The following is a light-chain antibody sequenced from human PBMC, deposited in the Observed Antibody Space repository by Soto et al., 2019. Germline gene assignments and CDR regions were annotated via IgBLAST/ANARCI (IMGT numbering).Light chain of an antibody. Sequence: QSVLTQPASVSGSPGQSITISCSGTTSDVGGYNLVSWYQQHTAKAPELLIYEGTQRPSGVSSRSSGSKSGNTASLTISGLQAEDEADYYCCSYASSSSYVFGTGTKVTVL. CDR3: CSYASSSSYV. CDR2: EGT. V-gene: IGLV2-23*01. J-gene: IGLJ1*01. CDR1: TSDVGGYNL.